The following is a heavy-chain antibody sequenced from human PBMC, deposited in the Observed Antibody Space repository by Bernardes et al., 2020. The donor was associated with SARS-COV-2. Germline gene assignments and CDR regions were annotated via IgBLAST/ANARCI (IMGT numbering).Heavy chain of an antibody. CDR3: SRQTDSCHDY. CDR2: MRNKRDNYAT. D-gene: IGHD2-2*01. CDR1: GFTFSDSH. Sequence: GGSLRLSCAASGFTFSDSHMHWVRQAPGKGLEWVGHMRNKRDNYATHYGAAVKGRFTVSRDDSKNTAYLQMNSLKAEDTAVYYCSRQTDSCHDYWGRGTLVTVSS. J-gene: IGHJ4*01. V-gene: IGHV3-73*01.